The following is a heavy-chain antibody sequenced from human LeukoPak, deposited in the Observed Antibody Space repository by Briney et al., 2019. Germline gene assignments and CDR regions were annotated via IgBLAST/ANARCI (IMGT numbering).Heavy chain of an antibody. CDR3: ARHGDYGNYYYYGMDV. V-gene: IGHV4-59*08. D-gene: IGHD4-17*01. Sequence: SETLSLTCTVSGDSISSHFWSWIRQPPGKGLEWIGCIHYTGSTNYNPSLKSRVTISVDTSKNQLSLRLSSVTAADTAVYYCARHGDYGNYYYYGMDVWGQGTTVTVSS. J-gene: IGHJ6*02. CDR1: GDSISSHF. CDR2: IHYTGST.